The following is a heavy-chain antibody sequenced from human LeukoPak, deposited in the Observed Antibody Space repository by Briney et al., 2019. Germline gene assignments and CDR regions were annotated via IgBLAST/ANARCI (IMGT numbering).Heavy chain of an antibody. CDR1: GFTFSSYA. CDR3: AKNMYREYQRAFDI. V-gene: IGHV3-23*01. CDR2: ISGSGGST. Sequence: QTGGSLRLSCAASGFTFSSYAMSWVRQAPGKGLEWVSAISGSGGSTYYADSVKGRFTISRDNSKNTLYLQMNSLRAEDTAVYYSAKNMYREYQRAFDIWGQGTMVTVSS. D-gene: IGHD2-2*01. J-gene: IGHJ3*02.